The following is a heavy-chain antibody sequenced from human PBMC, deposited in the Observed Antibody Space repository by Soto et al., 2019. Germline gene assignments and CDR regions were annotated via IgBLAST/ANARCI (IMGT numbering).Heavy chain of an antibody. V-gene: IGHV3-74*01. CDR2: INIYGSST. J-gene: IGHJ3*02. CDR3: ARGWIGDLNDAFDI. Sequence: GSLRPSCAASGFTFSRYWMHWVRQAPGKGLVWVSRINIYGSSTDYADSVKGRFTISRDNAKNTLYLQMNSLRVEDTAVYYCARGWIGDLNDAFDIWGQGTMVTVSS. D-gene: IGHD2-2*03. CDR1: GFTFSRYW.